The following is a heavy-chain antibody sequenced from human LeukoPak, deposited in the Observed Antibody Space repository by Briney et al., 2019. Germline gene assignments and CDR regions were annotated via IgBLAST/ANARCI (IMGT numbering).Heavy chain of an antibody. J-gene: IGHJ4*02. V-gene: IGHV3-30*02. CDR3: AKDRPYCSGGSCYSDY. Sequence: PGGSLRLSCAASGFTFSSYGMHWVRQAPGKGLEWVAFIRYDGSNKYYADSVKGRFTISRDNSKNTLYLQMNSLRAEDTAVYYCAKDRPYCSGGSCYSDYWGQGTLVTVSS. CDR2: IRYDGSNK. D-gene: IGHD2-15*01. CDR1: GFTFSSYG.